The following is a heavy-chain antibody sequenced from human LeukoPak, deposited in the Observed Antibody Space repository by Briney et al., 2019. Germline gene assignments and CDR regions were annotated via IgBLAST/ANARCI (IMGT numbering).Heavy chain of an antibody. CDR2: ISWNSGSI. CDR1: GFTFDDYA. CDR3: AKDLAPPFNYYDSSGYYYYYYGMDV. J-gene: IGHJ6*02. V-gene: IGHV3-9*01. D-gene: IGHD3-22*01. Sequence: QPGRSLRLSCAASGFTFDDYAMHWVRQAPGKGLEWVSGISWNSGSIGYADSVEGRFTISRDNAKNSLYLQMNSLRAEDTALYYCAKDLAPPFNYYDSSGYYYYYYGMDVWGQGTTVTVSS.